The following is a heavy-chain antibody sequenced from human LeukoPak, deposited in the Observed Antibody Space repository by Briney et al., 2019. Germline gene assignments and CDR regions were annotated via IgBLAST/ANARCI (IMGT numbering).Heavy chain of an antibody. J-gene: IGHJ4*02. CDR1: GGSISSYY. Sequence: ASETLSLTCTVSGGSISSYYWSWVRQPPGKGLEWLGYIYYSGSTNYNPSLKSRVSISVDTSTNQFSLKLSSVTAADTAVYYCARGLLYCSGGSCYYGFDYWGQGTLVTVSS. V-gene: IGHV4-59*01. CDR3: ARGLLYCSGGSCYYGFDY. D-gene: IGHD2-15*01. CDR2: IYYSGST.